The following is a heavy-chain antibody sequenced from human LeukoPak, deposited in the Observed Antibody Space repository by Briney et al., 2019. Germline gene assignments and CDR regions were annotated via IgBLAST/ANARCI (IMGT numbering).Heavy chain of an antibody. CDR2: INHSGST. J-gene: IGHJ4*02. Sequence: LRLSCAASGFTFSDYYMSWIRQPPGKGLEWIGEINHSGSTNYNPSLKSRVTISVDTPKNQFSLKLSSVTAADTAVYYCARARSSGWRRYYFDYWGQGTLVTVSS. CDR1: GFTFSDYY. D-gene: IGHD6-19*01. CDR3: ARARSSGWRRYYFDY. V-gene: IGHV4-34*01.